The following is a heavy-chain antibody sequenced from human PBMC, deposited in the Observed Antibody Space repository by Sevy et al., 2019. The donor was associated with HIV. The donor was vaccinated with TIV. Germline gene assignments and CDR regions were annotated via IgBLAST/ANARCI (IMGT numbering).Heavy chain of an antibody. Sequence: GGSLRLSCAASGFTFSSYWMHWVRQAPGKGLVWVSRINSDGSSTSYADSVKGRFTISRDNAKNTLYLQMNSLRAEDTAVYYCASLREQWLDGGFTDYWGQGTLVTVSS. CDR3: ASLREQWLDGGFTDY. D-gene: IGHD6-19*01. CDR2: INSDGSST. J-gene: IGHJ4*02. V-gene: IGHV3-74*01. CDR1: GFTFSSYW.